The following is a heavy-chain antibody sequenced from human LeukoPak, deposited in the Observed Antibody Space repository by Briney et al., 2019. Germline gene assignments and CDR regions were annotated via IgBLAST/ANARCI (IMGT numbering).Heavy chain of an antibody. J-gene: IGHJ3*02. D-gene: IGHD5-24*01. CDR2: INSDGSST. CDR1: GFTFSSYW. CDR3: ARDGYNRAAFDI. V-gene: IGHV3-74*01. Sequence: GGSLRLSCAASGFTFSSYWMHWVRQAPGRGLVWVSRINSDGSSTSYADSVKGRFTISRDNAKNTLYLQMNSLRAEDTAVYYCARDGYNRAAFDIWGQGTMVTVSS.